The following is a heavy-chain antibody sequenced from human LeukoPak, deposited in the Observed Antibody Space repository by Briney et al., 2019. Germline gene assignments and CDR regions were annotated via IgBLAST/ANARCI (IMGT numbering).Heavy chain of an antibody. D-gene: IGHD6-6*01. J-gene: IGHJ4*02. V-gene: IGHV1-18*01. Sequence: ASVKVSCKASGYPFTKNAMNWVRQAPGQGLEWMGWVSTYNGDTKYAQKFQDRVTMTRDISTTTVYMELRSLRSDDTAVYYCARDLSIAARPCGYWGQGNLVTVPS. CDR2: VSTYNGDT. CDR3: ARDLSIAARPCGY. CDR1: GYPFTKNA.